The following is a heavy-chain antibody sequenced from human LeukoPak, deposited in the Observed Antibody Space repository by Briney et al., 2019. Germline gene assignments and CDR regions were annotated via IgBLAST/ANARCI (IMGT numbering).Heavy chain of an antibody. CDR3: ARGSIVGATFDYFDY. CDR1: GYSFTSYY. D-gene: IGHD1-26*01. V-gene: IGHV1-46*01. CDR2: INPSGGST. J-gene: IGHJ4*02. Sequence: ASVKVSCKASGYSFTSYYIHWVRQAPGQGLEWMGIINPSGGSTSSAQNFQGRVTVTRDMSTSTVYMELSSLRSDDTAVYYCARGSIVGATFDYFDYWGQGTLVTVSS.